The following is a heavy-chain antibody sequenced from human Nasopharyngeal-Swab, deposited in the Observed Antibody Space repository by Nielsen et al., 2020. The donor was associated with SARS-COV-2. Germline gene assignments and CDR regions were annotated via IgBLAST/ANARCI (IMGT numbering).Heavy chain of an antibody. J-gene: IGHJ3*02. CDR2: ISYDANNK. D-gene: IGHD3-22*01. CDR1: GFTFSSYA. V-gene: IGHV3-30*04. Sequence: GGSLRLSCAASGFTFSSYAMHWVRQAPGKGLEWVAVISYDANNKYYADSVKGRFTISRDNSRNTLYLQMDSLRAEDTAVYYCARGRRITSMIVFTGDAFDIWGRGTMVTVSS. CDR3: ARGRRITSMIVFTGDAFDI.